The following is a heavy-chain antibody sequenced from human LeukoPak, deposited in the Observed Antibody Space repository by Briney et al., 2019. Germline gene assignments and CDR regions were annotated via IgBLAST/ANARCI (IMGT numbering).Heavy chain of an antibody. J-gene: IGHJ4*02. V-gene: IGHV1-69*13. CDR2: ILPIFGTA. CDR3: ARAIAAAGRFDY. D-gene: IGHD6-13*01. Sequence: AVTVSFKGSGGTFSIYAIRWVREGPGQGLGWMGGILPIFGTANSAQKFPGRVPITASEYTSTDYMELSSLRSEDTAVYYCARAIAAAGRFDYWGQGTLVTVSS. CDR1: GGTFSIYA.